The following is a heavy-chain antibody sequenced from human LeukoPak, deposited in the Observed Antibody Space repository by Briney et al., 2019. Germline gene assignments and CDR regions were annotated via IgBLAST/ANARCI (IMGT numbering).Heavy chain of an antibody. V-gene: IGHV3-48*03. Sequence: SLILSCAASGFTFSSYEMNWGRQTPGKRLERVSYISSSGSTIYYADSVKGRFTISRDNAKNSLYLQMNSLRAEDTAVYYCAREAIAAAFDPWGQGTLVTVSS. CDR3: AREAIAAAFDP. J-gene: IGHJ5*02. CDR2: ISSSGSTI. CDR1: GFTFSSYE. D-gene: IGHD6-13*01.